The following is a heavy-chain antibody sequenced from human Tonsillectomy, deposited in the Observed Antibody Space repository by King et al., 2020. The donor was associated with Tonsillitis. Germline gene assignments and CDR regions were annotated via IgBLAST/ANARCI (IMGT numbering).Heavy chain of an antibody. CDR1: GFSLSNARMG. CDR2: IFSNDEK. Sequence: VTLKESGPVLVKPTETLTLTCTVSGFSLSNARMGVSWIRQPPGKALEWLAHIFSNDEKSYSPSLKSRLTISKDTSKSQVVLTMTNMDPVDTATYYCARISFVEYYYGPYYFDYWGQGTLVTVSS. D-gene: IGHD3-10*01. J-gene: IGHJ4*02. V-gene: IGHV2-26*01. CDR3: ARISFVEYYYGPYYFDY.